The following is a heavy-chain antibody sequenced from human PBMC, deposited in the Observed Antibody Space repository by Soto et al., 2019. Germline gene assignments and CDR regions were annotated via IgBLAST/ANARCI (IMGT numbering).Heavy chain of an antibody. Sequence: PSETLSLTCTVSGGSISGHYWIWIRQSPGKGLEWIAYIYYSGSTNYNPSLKSRVTISLDTSKNQFSLKLSSVTAADTAVYYCVRTLTSGRQDSWGQGTLVTVSS. V-gene: IGHV4-59*11. CDR2: IYYSGST. CDR1: GGSISGHY. J-gene: IGHJ5*01. D-gene: IGHD3-10*01. CDR3: VRTLTSGRQDS.